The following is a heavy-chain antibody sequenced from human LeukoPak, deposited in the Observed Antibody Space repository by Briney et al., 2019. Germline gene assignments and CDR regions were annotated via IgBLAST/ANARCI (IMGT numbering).Heavy chain of an antibody. CDR1: GYTLTELS. CDR2: FDPEDGET. Sequence: ASVKVSCKVSGYTLTELSMHWVRQAPGKGLEWMGGFDPEDGETIYAQKFQGRVTMTEDTSTDTAYMELSSLRSEDTAVYYCVARAFGELFLPPNLPYGMDVWGQGTTVTVPS. J-gene: IGHJ6*02. CDR3: VARAFGELFLPPNLPYGMDV. V-gene: IGHV1-24*01. D-gene: IGHD3-10*01.